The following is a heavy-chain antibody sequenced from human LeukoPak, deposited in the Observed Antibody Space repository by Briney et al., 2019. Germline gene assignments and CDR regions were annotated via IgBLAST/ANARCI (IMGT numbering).Heavy chain of an antibody. CDR2: IRYDGSNK. J-gene: IGHJ4*02. D-gene: IGHD3-10*01. CDR3: AKDNTYYYGSGSYYFYFDY. V-gene: IGHV3-30*02. CDR1: GFTFSSYG. Sequence: PGGSLRLSCAASGFTFSSYGMHWVRQAPGEGLEWVAFIRYDGSNKYYADSVKGRFTISRDNSKNTLYLQMNSLRAEDTAVYYCAKDNTYYYGSGSYYFYFDYWGQGTLVTVSS.